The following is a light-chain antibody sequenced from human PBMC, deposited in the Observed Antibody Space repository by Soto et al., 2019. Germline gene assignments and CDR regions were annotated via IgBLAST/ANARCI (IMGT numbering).Light chain of an antibody. CDR1: QSVSSSY. V-gene: IGKV3-20*01. Sequence: EIVLTQSPGTLSLSPGERATLSCRASQSVSSSYSAWYQQKPGQAPRLLIYGASSRATGIPDRFSGSGSGTDFTLTISRLEPEDFVVYYCQQYGSSRTFGQGTKV. CDR3: QQYGSSRT. CDR2: GAS. J-gene: IGKJ1*01.